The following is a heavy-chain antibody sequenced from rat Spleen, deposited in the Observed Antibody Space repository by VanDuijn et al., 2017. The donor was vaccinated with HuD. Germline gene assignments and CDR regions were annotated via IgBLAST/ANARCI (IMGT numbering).Heavy chain of an antibody. CDR3: TTENYWFAY. J-gene: IGHJ3*01. Sequence: EVQLVESDGGLVQPGRSLELSCTASGFTFSDYYMAWVRQAPTKGLEWVASISSGGGNTFYRDSVKGRFTISRDTARNTLFLQMDSLRSEDTATYYCTTENYWFAYWGQGTLVTVSS. V-gene: IGHV5-20*01. CDR1: GFTFSDYY. CDR2: ISSGGGNT. D-gene: IGHD1-10*01.